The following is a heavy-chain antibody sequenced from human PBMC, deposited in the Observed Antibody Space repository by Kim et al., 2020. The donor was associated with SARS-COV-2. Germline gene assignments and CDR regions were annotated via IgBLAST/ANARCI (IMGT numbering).Heavy chain of an antibody. Sequence: GGSLRLSCAAAGFSFSSFGMHWVRQAPGKGLEWVAVMSYDGDNKYYADSVKGRFTISRDNSKNTLFLQMNSLRPEDTAVYYCARDGCGGSTKYAE. CDR2: MSYDGDNK. CDR1: GFSFSSFG. D-gene: IGHD2-21*01. J-gene: IGHJ1*01. CDR3: ARDGCGGSTKYAE. V-gene: IGHV3-30*03.